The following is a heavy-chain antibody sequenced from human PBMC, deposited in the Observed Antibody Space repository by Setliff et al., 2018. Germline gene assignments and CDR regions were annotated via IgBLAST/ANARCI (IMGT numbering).Heavy chain of an antibody. J-gene: IGHJ4*02. CDR3: AKTQFGSGSYFYDY. D-gene: IGHD3-10*01. CDR2: SRNKANSYTT. Sequence: GGSLRLSCAASGFSFSDHYMDWVRQAPGKGLEWVGRSRNKANSYTTQYAASVKGRFTISRDDSTNSLFLQMSSLKTDDTAVYYCAKTQFGSGSYFYDYWGQGTLVTV. V-gene: IGHV3-72*01. CDR1: GFSFSDHY.